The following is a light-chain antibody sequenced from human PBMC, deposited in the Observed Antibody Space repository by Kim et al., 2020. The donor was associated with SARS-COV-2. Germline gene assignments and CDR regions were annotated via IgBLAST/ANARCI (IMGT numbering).Light chain of an antibody. CDR3: CSYAGPDTWV. CDR1: SSEVRDVDD. V-gene: IGLV2-11*01. J-gene: IGLJ3*02. CDR2: DVS. Sequence: GQAVTISSTETSSEVRDVDDVSWYQQRPGKAPQLMIFDVSVRPSGVPDRFSGSKSGYTASLTISGLQADDEAYYYCCSYAGPDTWVFGGGTQLTVL.